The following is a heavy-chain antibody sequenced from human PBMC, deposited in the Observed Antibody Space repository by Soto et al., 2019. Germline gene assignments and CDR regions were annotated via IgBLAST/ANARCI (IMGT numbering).Heavy chain of an antibody. CDR2: INPNSGDT. Sequence: ASVKVSCKASGYTFTTYGITWVRQAPGQGLEWMGWINPNSGDTNYAQKFQGRVTLTRDTSISTAYMELSRLRSDDTAVYYWARGLRAVAYNWFDPWGQGALVTVSS. CDR1: GYTFTTYG. J-gene: IGHJ5*02. CDR3: ARGLRAVAYNWFDP. D-gene: IGHD6-19*01. V-gene: IGHV1-2*02.